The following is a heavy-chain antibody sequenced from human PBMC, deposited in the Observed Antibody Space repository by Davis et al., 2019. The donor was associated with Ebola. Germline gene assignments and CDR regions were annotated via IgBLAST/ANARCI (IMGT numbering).Heavy chain of an antibody. CDR1: GGSISSYY. J-gene: IGHJ6*02. V-gene: IGHV4-34*01. CDR2: INHSGST. CDR3: ASRTYYYYGMDV. Sequence: MPSETLSLTCTVSGGSISSYYWSWIRQPPGKGLEWIGEINHSGSTNYNPSLKSRATISVDTSKNQFSLKLSSVTAADTAVYYCASRTYYYYGMDVWGQGTTVTVSS.